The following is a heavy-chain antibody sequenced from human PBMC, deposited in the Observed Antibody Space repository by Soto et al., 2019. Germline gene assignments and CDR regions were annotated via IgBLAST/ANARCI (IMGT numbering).Heavy chain of an antibody. CDR1: GFTFSSYG. D-gene: IGHD1-26*01. CDR2: IWYDGSNK. V-gene: IGHV3-33*01. J-gene: IGHJ5*02. Sequence: QVQVVESGGGVVQPGRSPRLSCAASGFTFSSYGMHWVRQAPGKGLEWVAVIWYDGSNKYYADSVKGRFTISRDNSKNTLYLQMNSLRAEDTAVYYCARDLISGLRGFDPWGQGTLVTVSS. CDR3: ARDLISGLRGFDP.